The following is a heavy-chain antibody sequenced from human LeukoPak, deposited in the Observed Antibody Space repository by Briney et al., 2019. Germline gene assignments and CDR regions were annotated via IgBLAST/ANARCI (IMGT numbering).Heavy chain of an antibody. J-gene: IGHJ4*02. CDR2: INSDGSIT. Sequence: GSLRLSCAASGFTFNSHWMHWVRQAPGKGLVWVSRINSDGSITTFADSVKGRFTISGDNAKNMLYLQMNSLRAEDTAVYYCARSDDGFDYWGQGTLVTVSS. D-gene: IGHD1-1*01. V-gene: IGHV3-74*01. CDR3: ARSDDGFDY. CDR1: GFTFNSHW.